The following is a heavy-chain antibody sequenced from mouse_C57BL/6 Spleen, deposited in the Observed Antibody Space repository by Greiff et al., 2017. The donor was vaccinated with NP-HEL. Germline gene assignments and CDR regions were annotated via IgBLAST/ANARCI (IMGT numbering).Heavy chain of an antibody. D-gene: IGHD1-1*01. CDR1: GYTFTSYW. V-gene: IGHV1-52*01. Sequence: QVQLQQPGAELVRPGSSVKLSCKASGYTFTSYWMHWVKQRPIQGLEWIGNIDPTDSDTHYNEKFKDKATLTVDKSSSTAYMQLSSLTSADSSVYYCARDFDYYGSWFAYWGQGTLVTVSA. CDR3: ARDFDYYGSWFAY. J-gene: IGHJ3*01. CDR2: IDPTDSDT.